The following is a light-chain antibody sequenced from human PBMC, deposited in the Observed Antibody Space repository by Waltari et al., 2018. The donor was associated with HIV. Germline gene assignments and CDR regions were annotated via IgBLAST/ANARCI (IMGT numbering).Light chain of an antibody. CDR1: QTVNNNF. J-gene: IGKJ2*01. Sequence: EVVFTQSPGTLSLSPGERVSLSCRANQTVNNNFFTWYQQKPGQSPRPLIYCASNRATDIPDRFSGFGSGTDFTLFISTLDPEDSALYFCQYFTSTPTYTFGQGTKLEIK. CDR2: CAS. V-gene: IGKV3-20*01. CDR3: QYFTSTPTYT.